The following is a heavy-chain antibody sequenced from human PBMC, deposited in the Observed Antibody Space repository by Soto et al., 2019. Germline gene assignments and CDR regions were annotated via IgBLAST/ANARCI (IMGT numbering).Heavy chain of an antibody. D-gene: IGHD6-19*01. Sequence: EVQLLESGGGLVQPGGSLRLSCAASGFTFSTYAMRWVRQAPGKGLEWVSTISATDGGTYYADSVKGRFTISRDNYKNKLYLQMNSVRPEDTAVYYCANGESSGWPAFDYWSQGTLVTVSS. CDR2: ISATDGGT. V-gene: IGHV3-23*01. J-gene: IGHJ4*02. CDR3: ANGESSGWPAFDY. CDR1: GFTFSTYA.